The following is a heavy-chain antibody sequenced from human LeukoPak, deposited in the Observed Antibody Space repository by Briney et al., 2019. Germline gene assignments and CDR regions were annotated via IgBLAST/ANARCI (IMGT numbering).Heavy chain of an antibody. CDR3: ARLSASVVVLDY. D-gene: IGHD2-15*01. CDR1: GYTFTGYY. J-gene: IGHJ4*02. Sequence: ASVNVSCKASGYTFTGYYLHWVRQAPGQGLEWMGWINPNSGGTTYAQKFQGRVTMTRDTSISTAYMELSSLRSDDTAVYYCARLSASVVVLDYWGQGTLVTVSS. V-gene: IGHV1-2*02. CDR2: INPNSGGT.